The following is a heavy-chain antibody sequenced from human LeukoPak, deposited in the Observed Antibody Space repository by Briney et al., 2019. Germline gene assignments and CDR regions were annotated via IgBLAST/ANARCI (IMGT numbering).Heavy chain of an antibody. D-gene: IGHD3-22*01. J-gene: IGHJ4*02. CDR1: GFTFSSYA. Sequence: GGSLRLSCAASGFTFSSYAMHWVRQAPGKGLEWVAVISYDGSNKYYADSVKGRFTISRDNSKNTLYLQMNSLRAEDTAVYYCARDGTYYYDSSGYYRPFSVLGFDYWGQGTLVTVSS. CDR2: ISYDGSNK. V-gene: IGHV3-30*04. CDR3: ARDGTYYYDSSGYYRPFSVLGFDY.